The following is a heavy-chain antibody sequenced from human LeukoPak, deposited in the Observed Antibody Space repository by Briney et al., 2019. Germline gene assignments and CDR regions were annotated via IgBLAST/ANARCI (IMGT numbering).Heavy chain of an antibody. D-gene: IGHD6-19*01. V-gene: IGHV4-59*12. CDR3: ARGHSGWFAEYFQH. Sequence: SETLSLTCTVSGGSITSYYWNWIRQPPGKGLEWIGYIYYSGTTNYNPSLKSRVTISVDTSKNQFSLKLSSVTAADTAVYYCARGHSGWFAEYFQHWGQGTLVTVSS. CDR2: IYYSGTT. CDR1: GGSITSYY. J-gene: IGHJ1*01.